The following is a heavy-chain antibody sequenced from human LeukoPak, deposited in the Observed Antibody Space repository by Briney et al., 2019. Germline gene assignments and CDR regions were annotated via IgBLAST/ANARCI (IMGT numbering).Heavy chain of an antibody. Sequence: GGSLRLSCTGSGFTFGDYGMSWVRQAPGKGLEWVGFIRSKAYGGTTEYAASVKGRFTISRDDSKSIAYLQMNSLKTEDTALYYCSNSYCGGDSYSGGYFDYWGQGTLVTVSS. V-gene: IGHV3-49*04. CDR1: GFTFGDYG. D-gene: IGHD2-21*02. J-gene: IGHJ4*02. CDR3: SNSYCGGDSYSGGYFDY. CDR2: IRSKAYGGTT.